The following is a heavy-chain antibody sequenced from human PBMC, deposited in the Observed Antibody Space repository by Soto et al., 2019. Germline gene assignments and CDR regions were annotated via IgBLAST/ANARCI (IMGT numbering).Heavy chain of an antibody. CDR3: ARDPASGRNWFDP. CDR1: GYTFTSYG. CDR2: ISAYNGNT. D-gene: IGHD6-19*01. V-gene: IGHV1-18*01. J-gene: IGHJ5*02. Sequence: AASVKVSCRASGYTFTSYGISWVRQAPGQGLEWMGWISAYNGNTNYAQKLQGRVTMTTDTSTSTAYMELRSLRSDDTAVYYCARDPASGRNWFDPWGQGTLVTVSS.